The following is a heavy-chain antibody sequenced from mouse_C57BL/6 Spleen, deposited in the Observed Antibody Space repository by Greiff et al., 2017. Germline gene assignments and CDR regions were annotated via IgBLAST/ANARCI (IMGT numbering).Heavy chain of an antibody. CDR3: ASNYGSSSDYFDY. CDR1: GFTFSDYG. J-gene: IGHJ2*01. Sequence: EVNLVESGGGLVKPGGSLKLSCAASGFTFSDYGMHWVRQAPEKGLEWVAYISSGSSTIYYADTVKGRFTITRDNAKNTLFLQMTSLRSEDTAMYYCASNYGSSSDYFDYWGQGTTLTVSS. D-gene: IGHD1-1*01. V-gene: IGHV5-17*01. CDR2: ISSGSSTI.